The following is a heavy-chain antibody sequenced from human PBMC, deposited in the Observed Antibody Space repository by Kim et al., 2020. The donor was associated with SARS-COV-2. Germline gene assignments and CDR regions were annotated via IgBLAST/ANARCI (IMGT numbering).Heavy chain of an antibody. D-gene: IGHD1-1*01. V-gene: IGHV3-23*01. Sequence: DSVKGRFTISRDNSKNTLYLQMNSLRAEDTAVYYCAKVVYSKNWNDALGYWGQGTLVTVSS. CDR3: AKVVYSKNWNDALGY. J-gene: IGHJ4*02.